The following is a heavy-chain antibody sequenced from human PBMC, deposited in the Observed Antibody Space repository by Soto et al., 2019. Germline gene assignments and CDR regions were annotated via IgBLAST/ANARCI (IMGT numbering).Heavy chain of an antibody. CDR3: ARDGSGSAFDI. CDR2: IKQDGAVT. CDR1: GFTFSRSW. D-gene: IGHD1-26*01. V-gene: IGHV3-7*01. Sequence: VQLVESGGGLVQPGGSLRLSCAASGFTFSRSWMTWVRQAPGKGLEWVANIKQDGAVTYYVDSVRGRFTISRDNAKNSLYLQMNSLRDEDTAVYYCARDGSGSAFDIWGQGTMVTVSS. J-gene: IGHJ3*02.